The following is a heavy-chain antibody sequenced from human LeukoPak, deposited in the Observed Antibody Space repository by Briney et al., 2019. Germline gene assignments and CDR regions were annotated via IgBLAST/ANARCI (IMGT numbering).Heavy chain of an antibody. Sequence: GGSLRLSCAASGFTFSSYAMHWVRQAPGKGLGWVAVISYDGSNKYYADSVKGRFTISRDNSKNTLYLQMNSLRAEDTAVYYCAKGDYDDSSGYRPIQHWGQGTLVTVSS. CDR3: AKGDYDDSSGYRPIQH. V-gene: IGHV3-30-3*01. CDR2: ISYDGSNK. CDR1: GFTFSSYA. J-gene: IGHJ1*01. D-gene: IGHD3-22*01.